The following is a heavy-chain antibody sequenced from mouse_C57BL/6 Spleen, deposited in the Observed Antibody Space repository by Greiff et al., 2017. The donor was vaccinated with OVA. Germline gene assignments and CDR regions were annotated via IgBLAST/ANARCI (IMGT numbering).Heavy chain of an antibody. CDR3: ARGSSGYLFDY. V-gene: IGHV1-52*01. CDR1: GYTFTSYW. J-gene: IGHJ2*01. CDR2: IDPSDSET. D-gene: IGHD3-2*02. Sequence: QVQLQQSGAELVRPGSSVKLSCKASGYTFTSYWMHWVKQRPIQGLEWIGNIDPSDSETHYNQKFKDKATLTVDKSSSTAYMQLSSLTSEDSAVYYCARGSSGYLFDYWGQGTTLTVSS.